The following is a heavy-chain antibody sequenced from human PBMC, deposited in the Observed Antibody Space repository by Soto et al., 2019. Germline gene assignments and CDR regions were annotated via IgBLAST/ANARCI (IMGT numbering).Heavy chain of an antibody. CDR2: ISPYNGNT. D-gene: IGHD3-3*01. CDR3: ATDFVDFWSRYSPHTSLYYCFDP. V-gene: IGHV1-18*01. CDR1: GYTFTSYS. Sequence: QVQLVQSGAEVKKPGASVKVSCKASGYTFTSYSISWVRQAPGQGLEWMGWISPYNGNTNYAQEFQGRVTMTTDTSTSTTHLQLRGLPADVTAVYSCATDFVDFWSRYSPHTSLYYCFDPCGHRTLVTVSS. J-gene: IGHJ5*02.